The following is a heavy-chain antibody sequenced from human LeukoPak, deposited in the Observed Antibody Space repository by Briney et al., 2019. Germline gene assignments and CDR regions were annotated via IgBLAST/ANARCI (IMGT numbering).Heavy chain of an antibody. CDR3: ANGPGTQTGIAFDI. J-gene: IGHJ3*02. CDR1: GFTFSNYD. D-gene: IGHD1-14*01. V-gene: IGHV3-30*02. CDR2: IRYDGTNK. Sequence: PGGSLRLSCVASGFTFSNYDMHWVRQAPGKGLEWVTFIRYDGTNKYYAESVKGRFTVSRDNSKNTLFLQMNSLRAEDTAVYYCANGPGTQTGIAFDIWGQGTMVTVTS.